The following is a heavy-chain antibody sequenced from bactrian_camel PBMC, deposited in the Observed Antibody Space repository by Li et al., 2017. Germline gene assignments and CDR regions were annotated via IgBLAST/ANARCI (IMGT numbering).Heavy chain of an antibody. V-gene: IGHV3S55*01. D-gene: IGHD7*01. J-gene: IGHJ4*01. CDR2: IGNPGTT. CDR1: GYTYSPYC. Sequence: HVQLVESGGGSVQAGGSLRLSCAFSGYTYSPYCLGWFRQAAGKEREVVATIGNPGTTTYADSAKGRFTVPRDNSAKTLYLQMNSLRPEDTAVYYCLTWRETGNGPYHVGGQGTQVTVS. CDR3: LTWRETGNGPYHV.